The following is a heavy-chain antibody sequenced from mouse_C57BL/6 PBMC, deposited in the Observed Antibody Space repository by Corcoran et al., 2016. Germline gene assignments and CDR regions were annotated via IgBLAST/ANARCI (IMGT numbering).Heavy chain of an antibody. CDR3: ARRPSTTVVATYFDY. CDR2: INTYSGVP. D-gene: IGHD1-1*01. J-gene: IGHJ2*01. V-gene: IGHV9-3*01. CDR1: GYTFTTYG. Sequence: QIQLVQSGPELKKPGETVKISCKASGYTFTTYGMSWVKQAPGKGLKWMGWINTYSGVPTYADDFKGRFAFSLETSASTAYLQINNLKNEDTATYFCARRPSTTVVATYFDYWGQGTTLTVSA.